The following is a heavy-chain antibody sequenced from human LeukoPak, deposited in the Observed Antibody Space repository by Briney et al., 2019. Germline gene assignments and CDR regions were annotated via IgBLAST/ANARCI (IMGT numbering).Heavy chain of an antibody. D-gene: IGHD5-12*01. CDR2: IYTSGST. CDR1: GGSISSYY. Sequence: SETLSLTCTVSGGSISSYYWSWIRQPAGKGLEWIGRIYTSGSTNYNPSLKSRVTMSVDTSKNQFSLKLSSVTAADTAIYYCARKDPGYSGYSDFDYWGQGTLVTVSS. CDR3: ARKDPGYSGYSDFDY. V-gene: IGHV4-4*07. J-gene: IGHJ4*02.